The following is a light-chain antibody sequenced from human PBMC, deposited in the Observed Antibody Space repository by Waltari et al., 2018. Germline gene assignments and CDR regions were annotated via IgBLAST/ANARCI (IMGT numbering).Light chain of an antibody. CDR1: QSVTNNY. CDR3: QQYGTSLST. Sequence: EIVLTQSPGTLSLSPGERATLSCRASQSVTNNYLAWYKQKRGQAPRALIYGASSRASGVPDRFSGSGSGTDFTLTISRLEPEDFAVYYCQQYGTSLSTFGQGTRVEIK. V-gene: IGKV3-20*01. CDR2: GAS. J-gene: IGKJ1*01.